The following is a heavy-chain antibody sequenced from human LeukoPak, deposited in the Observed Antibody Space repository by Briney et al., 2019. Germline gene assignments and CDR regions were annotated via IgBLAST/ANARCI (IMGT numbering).Heavy chain of an antibody. J-gene: IGHJ4*02. V-gene: IGHV4-39*01. CDR3: ARHCSGGSCYSDFDC. Sequence: SETLSLTCTVSGGSIRNGGYYWGWLRQPPGKGLEWIGSIYYSGSTYYNPSLKSRVTISVDTPKNQFSLKVSSVTAADTAVYYCARHCSGGSCYSDFDCWGQGTLVTVSS. CDR2: IYYSGST. D-gene: IGHD2-15*01. CDR1: GGSIRNGGYY.